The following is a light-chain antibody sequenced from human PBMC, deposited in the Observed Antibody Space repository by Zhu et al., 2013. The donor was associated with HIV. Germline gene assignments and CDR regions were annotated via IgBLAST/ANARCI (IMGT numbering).Light chain of an antibody. V-gene: IGLV2-14*02. J-gene: IGLJ1*01. Sequence: QSALTQPASVSGSPGQSITISCTGTSSDVGSYNLVSWYQQHPGKAPKLMIYEGSKRPSGVSNRFSGSKSGYMASLTVSGLQAEDEADYYCSSYAGNNNYVFGTGTQVTVL. CDR1: SSDVGSYNL. CDR3: SSYAGNNNYV. CDR2: EGS.